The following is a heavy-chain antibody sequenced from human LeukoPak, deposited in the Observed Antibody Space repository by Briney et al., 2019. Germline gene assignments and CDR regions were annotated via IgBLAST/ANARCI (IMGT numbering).Heavy chain of an antibody. CDR3: AKGYCSGGSCYGLDY. CDR1: GFTFDDYA. Sequence: PGRSLRLSCAASGFTFDDYAMHWVRQAPGKGLEWVSGISWDSGSIGYADSVKGRFTISRDNAKNSLYLQMNSLRAEDTALYYCAKGYCSGGSCYGLDYWGQGTLVTVSS. J-gene: IGHJ4*02. CDR2: ISWDSGSI. D-gene: IGHD2-15*01. V-gene: IGHV3-9*01.